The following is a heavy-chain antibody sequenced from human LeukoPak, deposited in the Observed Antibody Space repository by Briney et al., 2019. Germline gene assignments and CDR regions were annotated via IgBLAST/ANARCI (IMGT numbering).Heavy chain of an antibody. CDR3: ARVGKQWLVLRGWFDP. CDR1: GGSISSSSYY. J-gene: IGHJ5*02. CDR2: IYYSGST. D-gene: IGHD6-19*01. Sequence: SETLSLTRTVSGGSISSSSYYWGWIRQPPGKGLEWIGSIYYSGSTYYNPSLKSRVTISVDTSKNQFSLKLSSVTAADTAVYYCARVGKQWLVLRGWFDPWGQGTLVTVSS. V-gene: IGHV4-39*01.